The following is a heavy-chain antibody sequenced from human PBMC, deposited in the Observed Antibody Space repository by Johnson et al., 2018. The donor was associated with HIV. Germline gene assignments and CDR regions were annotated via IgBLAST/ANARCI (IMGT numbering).Heavy chain of an antibody. V-gene: IGHV3-64*01. J-gene: IGHJ3*02. CDR3: AREDYGGKLGAFDI. CDR2: ISSNGGRT. D-gene: IGHD4-23*01. CDR1: GFTYSSYA. Sequence: VQLVESGGGLVQPGGSLRLSCVVSGFTYSSYAMHWVRQAPGKGLDYVAAISSNGGRTYYANSVKGRFTISRDSSKNTLFLQMNSLRAEDTAVYYCAREDYGGKLGAFDIWGQGTMVTVSS.